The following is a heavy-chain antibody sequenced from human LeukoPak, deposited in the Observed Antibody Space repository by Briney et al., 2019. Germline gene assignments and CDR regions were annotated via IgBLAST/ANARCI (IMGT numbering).Heavy chain of an antibody. CDR3: RSDDTAVYYCASGFNWNDAGDY. Sequence: ASVKVSCKASGYTFTGYYLHWVRQAPGQGLEWMGCINPISGDTNYAQKFQGRVTMTRDTSISTAYMELSSLRSDDMELSSLRSDDTAVYYCASGFNWNDAGDYWGQGTLVTVSS. D-gene: IGHD1-20*01. CDR1: GYTFTGYY. J-gene: IGHJ4*02. CDR2: INPISGDT. V-gene: IGHV1-2*02.